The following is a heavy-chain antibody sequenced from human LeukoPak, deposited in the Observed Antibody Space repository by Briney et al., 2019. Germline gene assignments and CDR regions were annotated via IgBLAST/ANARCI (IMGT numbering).Heavy chain of an antibody. CDR3: APVGGGANPGY. J-gene: IGHJ4*02. CDR1: GFTFSSYS. CDR2: ISSSTSTI. D-gene: IGHD1-26*01. Sequence: GGSLRLSCAASGFTFSSYSMNWVRQAPGEGLEWVSYISSSTSTIYYADSVKGRFTISRDNAKNSLYLQMNSLRAEDTAVYYCAPVGGGANPGYWGQGTLVTVSS. V-gene: IGHV3-48*01.